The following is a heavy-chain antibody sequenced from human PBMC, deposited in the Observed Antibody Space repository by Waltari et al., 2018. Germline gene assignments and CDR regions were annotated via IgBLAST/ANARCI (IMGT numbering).Heavy chain of an antibody. Sequence: QVQLVQSGAEVKKPGASVKVSCMASGYPFTNHHLHWVGSAPGQGLEWMGIIKPSGGSTSYAQKFQGRVTMTRDTSTSTVYMELSSLRSEDTAVYYCARDNCSGGSCLPRDWGQGTLVTVSS. J-gene: IGHJ4*02. CDR3: ARDNCSGGSCLPRD. D-gene: IGHD2-15*01. V-gene: IGHV1-46*01. CDR1: GYPFTNHH. CDR2: IKPSGGST.